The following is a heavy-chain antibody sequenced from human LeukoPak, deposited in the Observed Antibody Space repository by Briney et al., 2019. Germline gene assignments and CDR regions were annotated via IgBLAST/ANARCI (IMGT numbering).Heavy chain of an antibody. V-gene: IGHV3-11*01. CDR1: GFTFSDYY. CDR2: NSSSGSTI. J-gene: IGHJ4*02. D-gene: IGHD4-17*01. Sequence: GGSLRLSCAASGFTFSDYYMSWIRQAPGKGLEWVSYNSSSGSTIYYADSVKGRFTISRDNAKNSLYLQMNSLRAEDTAVYYCARDHRSGSFNYGDYHWGQGTLVTVSS. CDR3: ARDHRSGSFNYGDYH.